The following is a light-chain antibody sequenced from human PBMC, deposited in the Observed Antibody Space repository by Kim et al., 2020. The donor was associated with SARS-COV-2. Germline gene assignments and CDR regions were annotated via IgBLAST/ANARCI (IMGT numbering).Light chain of an antibody. CDR3: QQYYSYPLT. V-gene: IGKV1-8*01. J-gene: IGKJ4*01. CDR1: QGISSY. CDR2: AAS. Sequence: ASTGDKVTITCRASQGISSYLAWYQQKPGKAPKLLIYAASTLQSGVPSRFSGSGSGTDFTLTISCLQSEDFATYYCQQYYSYPLTYGGGTKVDIK.